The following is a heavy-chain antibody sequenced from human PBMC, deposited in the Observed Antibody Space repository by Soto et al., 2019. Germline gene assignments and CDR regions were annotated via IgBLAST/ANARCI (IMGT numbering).Heavy chain of an antibody. CDR2: IYSGGIT. J-gene: IGHJ4*01. CDR3: VVPYCGGDCYLRPYYFDH. V-gene: IGHV4-39*01. Sequence: PSETLSLTCTVSGSSSSYYWGWIRQPPGKGMEWLGNIYSGGITYYNPSLKSRVTISEDTSKNQFSLKLTSVAAADTAVYYCVVPYCGGDCYLRPYYFDHVGPGTLVTVSS. D-gene: IGHD2-21*02. CDR1: GSSSSYY.